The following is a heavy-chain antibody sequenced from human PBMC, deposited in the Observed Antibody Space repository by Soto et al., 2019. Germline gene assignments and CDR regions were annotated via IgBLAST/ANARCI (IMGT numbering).Heavy chain of an antibody. CDR2: IIPILGIA. CDR1: GGTFSSYT. Sequence: QVQLVQSGAEVKKPGSSVKVSCKASGGTFSSYTISWVRQAPGQGLEWMGRIIPILGIANSAQKFQGRVTITAYKSTSTAYMELSSLRSEDTAVYYCAREAVVVVAATRYYYMDVWGKGTTVTVSS. V-gene: IGHV1-69*08. D-gene: IGHD2-15*01. J-gene: IGHJ6*03. CDR3: AREAVVVVAATRYYYMDV.